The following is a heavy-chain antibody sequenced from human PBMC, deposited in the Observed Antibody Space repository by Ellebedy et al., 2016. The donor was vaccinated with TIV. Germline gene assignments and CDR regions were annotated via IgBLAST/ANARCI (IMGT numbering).Heavy chain of an antibody. CDR1: GFTFSSYA. CDR2: ISGSGGNT. Sequence: PGGSLRLSCAASGFTFSSYAMSWVRQAPGKGLQWVSAISGSGGNTFYADSVKGRFTISRDNSKNTRYLQMNSLTAEDTAVDYCAKDRFNGDYGGFDYWGQGTLVTVSS. CDR3: AKDRFNGDYGGFDY. V-gene: IGHV3-23*01. D-gene: IGHD4-23*01. J-gene: IGHJ4*02.